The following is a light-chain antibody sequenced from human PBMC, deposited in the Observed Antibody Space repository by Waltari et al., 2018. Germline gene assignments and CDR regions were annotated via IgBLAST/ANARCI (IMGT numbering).Light chain of an antibody. V-gene: IGKV1-5*01. J-gene: IGKJ1*01. CDR1: EAINKW. CDR3: QQYNRFSP. Sequence: DTQLSQFPSTLAASVGARVTITCRAREAINKWLAWYQQKPGKAPKVLIYDASTLQSGVPSRFNGSGSGTEFTLTIDSLQPDDFATYYCQQYNRFSPFGQGTNVEVK. CDR2: DAS.